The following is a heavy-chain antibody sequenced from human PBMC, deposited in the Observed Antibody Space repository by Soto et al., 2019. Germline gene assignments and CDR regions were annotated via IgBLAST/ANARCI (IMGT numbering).Heavy chain of an antibody. Sequence: ASVKVSCKASGGTFSSYAISWVRQAPGQGLEWMGGIIPIFGTANYAQKFQGRVTITADESTSTAYMELSSLRSEDTAVYYCARARIAAAGQDEIDPWGQGTLVTVSS. CDR2: IIPIFGTA. CDR3: ARARIAAAGQDEIDP. V-gene: IGHV1-69*13. CDR1: GGTFSSYA. D-gene: IGHD6-13*01. J-gene: IGHJ5*02.